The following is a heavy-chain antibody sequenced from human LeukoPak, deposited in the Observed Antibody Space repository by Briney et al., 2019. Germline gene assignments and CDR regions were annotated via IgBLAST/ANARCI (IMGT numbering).Heavy chain of an antibody. Sequence: PSETLSLTCTVSGGSISSYYWSWIRQPPGKGLEWIGYIYYSGSTNYNPSLKSRVTISVDTSKNQFSLKLSSVTAADTAVYYCAREMAAAAGFTFDPWGQGTLVTVSS. CDR3: AREMAAAAGFTFDP. CDR2: IYYSGST. J-gene: IGHJ5*02. CDR1: GGSISSYY. D-gene: IGHD6-13*01. V-gene: IGHV4-59*01.